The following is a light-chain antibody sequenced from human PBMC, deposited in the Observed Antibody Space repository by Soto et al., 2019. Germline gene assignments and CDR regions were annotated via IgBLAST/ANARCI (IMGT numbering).Light chain of an antibody. CDR2: DTS. Sequence: EIVMTQSPAALSVSPGERATLSCRASQSVINNLAWYQQKPGQAPRLLIYDTSTRATGIPARFSGSGSGTEFTLTISSQQSEDFAVYYCQQYNNWPPHTFGQGTRLEIK. CDR3: QQYNNWPPHT. J-gene: IGKJ2*01. CDR1: QSVINN. V-gene: IGKV3-15*01.